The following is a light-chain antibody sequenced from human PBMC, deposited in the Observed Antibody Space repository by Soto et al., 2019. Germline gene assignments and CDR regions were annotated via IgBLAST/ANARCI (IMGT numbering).Light chain of an antibody. Sequence: QSALTQPASVSGSPGQSITISCTETSSDIGGYNYVSWYQRHPGRAPKLIIYNVNDRPPWISDRFSGSKSDNAASLTISGLQTEDEADYLCSSYTSTGPQVLFGGGTKLTVL. V-gene: IGLV2-14*03. CDR1: SSDIGGYNY. J-gene: IGLJ2*01. CDR3: SSYTSTGPQVL. CDR2: NVN.